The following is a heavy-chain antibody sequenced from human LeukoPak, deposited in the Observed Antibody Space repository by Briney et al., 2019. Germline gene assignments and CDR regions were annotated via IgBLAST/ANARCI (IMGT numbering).Heavy chain of an antibody. CDR2: LSHAETTQ. Sequence: GESLRLSCEVSGFTFISYGMHWVRQAPGKGLEWVAWLSHAETTQHYADSVKGRFTISRDSSKNMLFLQMNTLRHEDTATYYCAKALGASAGGEAFDLWGEGTLVTVSS. V-gene: IGHV3-30*18. J-gene: IGHJ4*02. CDR3: AKALGASAGGEAFDL. CDR1: GFTFISYG. D-gene: IGHD3-16*01.